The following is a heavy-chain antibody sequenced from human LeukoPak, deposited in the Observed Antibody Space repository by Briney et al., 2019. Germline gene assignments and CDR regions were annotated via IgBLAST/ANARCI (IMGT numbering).Heavy chain of an antibody. CDR3: AREGTDAFDI. J-gene: IGHJ3*02. Sequence: GRSLRLSCAASGFTFSSYGMHWVRQAPGKGLEWVSAISDSGGSTYYADSVKGRFTISRDNAKNSLYLQMNSLRADDTAVYYCAREGTDAFDIWGQGTMVTVSS. CDR2: ISDSGGST. V-gene: IGHV3-21*04. CDR1: GFTFSSYG.